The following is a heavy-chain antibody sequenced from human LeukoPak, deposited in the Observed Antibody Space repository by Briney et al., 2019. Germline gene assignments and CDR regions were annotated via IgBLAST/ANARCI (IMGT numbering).Heavy chain of an antibody. Sequence: PGGSLRLSCAASGFTFSSYWVSWVRQAPGKGLEWVANIKQDGSEKYYVDSVKGRFTISRDNAKNSLYLQMNSLRAEDTAVYYCARDRARTGYFDYWGQGTLVTVSS. V-gene: IGHV3-7*01. D-gene: IGHD1-1*01. CDR1: GFTFSSYW. J-gene: IGHJ4*02. CDR3: ARDRARTGYFDY. CDR2: IKQDGSEK.